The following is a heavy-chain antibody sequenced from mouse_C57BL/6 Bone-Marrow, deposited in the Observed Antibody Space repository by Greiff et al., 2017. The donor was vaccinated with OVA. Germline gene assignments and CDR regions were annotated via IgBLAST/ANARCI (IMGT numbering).Heavy chain of an antibody. Sequence: QVQLQQSGAELVKPGASVKLSCKASGYTFTSYWMHWVKQRPGQGLEWIGMIHPNSGSTNYNEKFKSKATLTVDKSSSTAYMQLSSLTSEDSAVYYCAVSYDYPATFAYWCQGTLVTVTA. D-gene: IGHD2-4*01. CDR3: AVSYDYPATFAY. V-gene: IGHV1-64*01. CDR1: GYTFTSYW. CDR2: IHPNSGST. J-gene: IGHJ3*01.